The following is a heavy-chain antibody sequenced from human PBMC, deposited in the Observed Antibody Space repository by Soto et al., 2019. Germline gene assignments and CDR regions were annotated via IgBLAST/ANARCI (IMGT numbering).Heavy chain of an antibody. Sequence: VESLKISCKGSGYIFTSYWISWVLQMPVKVLEWMGRIGPSDSYTNYSPSFQGHVTISADKSISTAYLQWSSLKASDTAMYYCARDPYGMDVWGQGTTVTVSS. CDR2: IGPSDSYT. J-gene: IGHJ6*02. V-gene: IGHV5-10-1*01. CDR1: GYIFTSYW. CDR3: ARDPYGMDV.